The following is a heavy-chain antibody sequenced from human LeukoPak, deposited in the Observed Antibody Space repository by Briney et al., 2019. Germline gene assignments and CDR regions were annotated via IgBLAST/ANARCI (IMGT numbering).Heavy chain of an antibody. CDR3: ARDRIAARFDY. CDR1: GFTFSGYY. V-gene: IGHV3-11*01. CDR2: ISGCGSTI. Sequence: GGSLRLSCAVSGFTFSGYYMNWIRQTPRKGLEWVSYISGCGSTIYYEDSVRGRCTISRDNAKNSLYLQMHSLKTEDTAVYYCARDRIAARFDYWGQGALVTVSS. D-gene: IGHD6-6*01. J-gene: IGHJ4*02.